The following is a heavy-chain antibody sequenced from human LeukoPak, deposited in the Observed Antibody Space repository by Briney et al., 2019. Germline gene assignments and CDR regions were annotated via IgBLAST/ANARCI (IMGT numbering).Heavy chain of an antibody. CDR1: GFTFSSYG. Sequence: AGGSLRLSCAASGFTFSSYGMHWVRQAPGKGLEWVAFIRYDGSNKYYAGSVKGRFTISRDNSKNTLYLQMNSLRAEDTAVYYCAKADFWSGYYTGGPFDYWGQGTLVTVSS. CDR3: AKADFWSGYYTGGPFDY. J-gene: IGHJ4*02. CDR2: IRYDGSNK. D-gene: IGHD3-3*01. V-gene: IGHV3-30*02.